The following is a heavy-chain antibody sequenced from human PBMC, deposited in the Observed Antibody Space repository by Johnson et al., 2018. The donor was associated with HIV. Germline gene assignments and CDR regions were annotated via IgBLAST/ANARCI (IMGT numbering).Heavy chain of an antibody. D-gene: IGHD3-3*01. J-gene: IGHJ3*02. CDR2: IYSGGST. CDR3: ANTFWSGYTATGVGGFDI. V-gene: IGHV3-66*01. Sequence: EVQLVESGGGFVQPGGSLRLSCAASGFTFDDYGMSWVRQAPGKWLEWVSVIYSGGSTYYADSVKGRFTISRDNSKNTLYLQMNSLRVEDTALYYCANTFWSGYTATGVGGFDIWGQGTMVTVSS. CDR1: GFTFDDYG.